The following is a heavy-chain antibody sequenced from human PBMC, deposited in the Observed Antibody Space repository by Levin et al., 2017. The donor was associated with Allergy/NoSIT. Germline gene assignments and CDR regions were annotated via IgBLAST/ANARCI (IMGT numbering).Heavy chain of an antibody. CDR1: GFTFSNYG. Sequence: GESLKISCAASGFTFSNYGMHWVRQAPGKGLEWVSLIWYDGSNEYYADSVKGRFTISRDNSKNTLYLQMNSLRAEDTAVYYCARTRTGSGWHPPDYWGQGTLVTVSS. V-gene: IGHV3-33*01. CDR3: ARTRTGSGWHPPDY. J-gene: IGHJ4*02. CDR2: IWYDGSNE. D-gene: IGHD6-19*01.